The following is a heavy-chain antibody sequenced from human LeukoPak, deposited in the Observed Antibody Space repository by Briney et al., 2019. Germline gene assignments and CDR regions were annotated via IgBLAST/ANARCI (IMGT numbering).Heavy chain of an antibody. CDR1: GFMFSTYE. D-gene: IGHD1-26*01. J-gene: IGHJ4*02. Sequence: GGSLRLSCAASGFMFSTYERNWVRQAQGKGLKWLSYISYNGRSIYYADSVKGRFTISRDNAKNSLYLQMNSLRAEDTAVYYCARDWELTVDWGQGTLVTVSS. CDR2: ISYNGRSI. CDR3: ARDWELTVD. V-gene: IGHV3-48*03.